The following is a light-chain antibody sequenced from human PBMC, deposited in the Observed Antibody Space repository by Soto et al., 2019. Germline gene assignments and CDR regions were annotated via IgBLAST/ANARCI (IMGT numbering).Light chain of an antibody. Sequence: QSALTQPPSASGSPGQSVTISCTGTSSDVGSYNYVSWYQHHPGKAPKVMIYEVNKRPSGVPDRFSGSKSGNTASLTVSGLQAEDEADYYCGSYADSNNYVFGPGTKVTVL. CDR2: EVN. CDR3: GSYADSNNYV. V-gene: IGLV2-8*01. J-gene: IGLJ1*01. CDR1: SSDVGSYNY.